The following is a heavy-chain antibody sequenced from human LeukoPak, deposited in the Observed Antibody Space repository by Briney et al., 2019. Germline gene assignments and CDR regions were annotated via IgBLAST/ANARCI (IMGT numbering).Heavy chain of an antibody. CDR2: IRYDGIVT. D-gene: IGHD1-14*01. Sequence: GGSLRLSCAASGFTFADYAMHWVRQVPGKGLEWVSGIRYDGIVTNYADSVEGRFTISRDNAKNTVHLQMNSLRDDDTAVYYCARANPADFNLWGRGTLVTVSS. CDR3: ARANPADFNL. V-gene: IGHV3-74*01. CDR1: GFTFADYA. J-gene: IGHJ2*01.